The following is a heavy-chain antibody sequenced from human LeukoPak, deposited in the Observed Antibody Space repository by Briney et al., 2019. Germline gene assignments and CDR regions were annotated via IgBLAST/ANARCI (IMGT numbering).Heavy chain of an antibody. Sequence: ASVNVSCKASGGTFSSYAISWVRQAPGQGLEWMGRIIPILGIANYAQKFQGRVTITADKSTSTAYMELSRLRPEDTAVYYWARDRMYSGSWYSDAYNWFDPWGQGTLVTVSS. CDR2: IIPILGIA. D-gene: IGHD6-13*01. CDR1: GGTFSSYA. V-gene: IGHV1-69*04. CDR3: ARDRMYSGSWYSDAYNWFDP. J-gene: IGHJ5*02.